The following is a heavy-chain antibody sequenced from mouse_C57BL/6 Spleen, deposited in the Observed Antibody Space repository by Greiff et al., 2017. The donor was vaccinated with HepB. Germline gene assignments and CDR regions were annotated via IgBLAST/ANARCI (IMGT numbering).Heavy chain of an antibody. CDR3: ARVGTTVVASYYFDY. V-gene: IGHV1-64*01. J-gene: IGHJ2*01. D-gene: IGHD1-1*01. CDR1: GYTFTSYW. CDR2: IHPNSGST. Sequence: QVQLQQPGAELVKPGASVKLSCKASGYTFTSYWMHWVKQRPGQGLEWIGMIHPNSGSTNYNEKFKSKATLTVDKSSSTAYMQLSSLTSEDSAVYYCARVGTTVVASYYFDYWGQGTTLTVSS.